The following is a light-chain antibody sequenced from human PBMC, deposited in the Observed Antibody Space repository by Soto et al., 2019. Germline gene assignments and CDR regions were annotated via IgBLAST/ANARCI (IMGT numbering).Light chain of an antibody. CDR2: ANI. Sequence: QSVLTQPPSVSGAPGQRVTISCTGSSSNIGAGYDVHWYQQRPGAAPKLLISANINRPSGVPDRFSGSKSGTSASLAITGLQADDEGDYYGQSYDSTLSARYVFGTGTKVTVL. CDR3: QSYDSTLSARYV. J-gene: IGLJ1*01. CDR1: SSNIGAGYD. V-gene: IGLV1-40*01.